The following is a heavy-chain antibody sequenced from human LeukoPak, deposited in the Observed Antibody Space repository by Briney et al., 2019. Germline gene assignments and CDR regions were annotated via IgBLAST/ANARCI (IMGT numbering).Heavy chain of an antibody. Sequence: GGSLRLSCAASGVSFSGYGMHWVRQAAGKGLEWLAFIYYGGTKAFYADSVKGRFTISRDNFGNTLFLQMNGLRPEDTAVYYCVSAQWLDSYNYYFFEYWGQGTLVTVSS. CDR3: VSAQWLDSYNYYFFEY. V-gene: IGHV3-30*02. J-gene: IGHJ4*02. CDR2: IYYGGTKA. D-gene: IGHD5-24*01. CDR1: GVSFSGYG.